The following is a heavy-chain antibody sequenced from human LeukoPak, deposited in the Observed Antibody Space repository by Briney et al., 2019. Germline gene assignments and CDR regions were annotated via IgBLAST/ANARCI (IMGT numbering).Heavy chain of an antibody. CDR1: GFTFTGFN. CDR2: ISISSDYI. CDR3: ARGVEFWFQFDY. D-gene: IGHD3-10*01. V-gene: IGHV3-21*01. Sequence: GGSLRLSCAASGFTFTGFNMNWVREAPGKGLEWVSSISISSDYIYYADSVKGRFTIPRDNVQNSLYLQMNSLRVDDTAVYYCARGVEFWFQFDYWGQGTLVTVSS. J-gene: IGHJ4*02.